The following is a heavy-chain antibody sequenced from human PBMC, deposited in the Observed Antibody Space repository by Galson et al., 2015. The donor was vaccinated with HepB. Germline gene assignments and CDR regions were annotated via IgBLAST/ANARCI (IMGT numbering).Heavy chain of an antibody. J-gene: IGHJ6*03. Sequence: SLRLSCAASGFTFGDYAMSWFRQAPGKGLEWVGFIRSKAYGGTTEYAASVKGRFTISRDDSKSIAYLQMNSLKTEDTAVYYCTRGSADCSSTSCTNYYYYYMDVWGKGTTVTVSS. CDR3: TRGSADCSSTSCTNYYYYYMDV. CDR1: GFTFGDYA. CDR2: IRSKAYGGTT. V-gene: IGHV3-49*03. D-gene: IGHD2-2*01.